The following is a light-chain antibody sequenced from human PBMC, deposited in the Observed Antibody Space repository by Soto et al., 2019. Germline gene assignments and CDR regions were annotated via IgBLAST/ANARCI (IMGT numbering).Light chain of an antibody. Sequence: EIVMTQSPATLSVSPGERATLSCRASQSVSSNLAWYQHKPGQAPRLLIYGASNRAAGIPDRFGGSGSGTDFTLTISRLEPEDFAVYYCQQYVVSPGTFGQGTKVDIK. CDR1: QSVSSN. CDR3: QQYVVSPGT. CDR2: GAS. J-gene: IGKJ1*01. V-gene: IGKV3D-15*01.